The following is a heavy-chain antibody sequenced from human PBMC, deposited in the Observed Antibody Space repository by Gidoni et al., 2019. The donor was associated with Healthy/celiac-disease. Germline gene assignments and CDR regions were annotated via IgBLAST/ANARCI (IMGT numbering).Heavy chain of an antibody. D-gene: IGHD3-10*01. CDR2: INPGGGST. CDR3: ARDRDYYCSGSYRDLTCMDV. CDR1: DYTFTSYY. Sequence: QVQLVQSGAEVKKPAASMTVSCRASDYTFTSYYMHWVRQAPGQGLEWMGIINPGGGSTSYAQKFQGRVTMTRDTSTSTVYMELSSLRSEDTAVYYCARDRDYYCSGSYRDLTCMDVWGQGTTVTVSS. J-gene: IGHJ6*02. V-gene: IGHV1-46*03.